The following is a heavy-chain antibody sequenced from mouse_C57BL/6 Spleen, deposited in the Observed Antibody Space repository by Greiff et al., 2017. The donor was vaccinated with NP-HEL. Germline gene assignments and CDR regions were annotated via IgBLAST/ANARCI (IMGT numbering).Heavy chain of an antibody. V-gene: IGHV1-52*01. D-gene: IGHD1-1*01. CDR3: ARDRYYGSSSMDY. J-gene: IGHJ4*01. CDR2: IDPSDSET. CDR1: GYTFTSYW. Sequence: QVQLQQPGAELVRPGSSVKLSCKASGYTFTSYWMHWVKQRPRQGLEWIGNIDPSDSETHYNQKFKDKATLTVDKSSSTAYMQLSSLTSEDSAVYYCARDRYYGSSSMDYWGQGTSVTVSS.